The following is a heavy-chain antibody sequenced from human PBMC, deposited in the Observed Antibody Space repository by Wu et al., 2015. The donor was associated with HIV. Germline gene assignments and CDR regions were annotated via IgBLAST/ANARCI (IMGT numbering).Heavy chain of an antibody. V-gene: IGHV1-69*05. CDR3: ARHKYPGATPRFYQLGFDP. CDR1: GGTFSSYA. Sequence: QVQLVQSGAEVKKPGSSVKVSCKASGGTFSSYAISWVRQAPGQGLEWMGGIIPIFGTANYAQKFQGRVTITTDESTSTAYMELSSLRSEDTAVYYCARHKYPGATPRFYQLGFDPWGQGTLVTVSS. D-gene: IGHD2-15*01. J-gene: IGHJ5*02. CDR2: IIPIFGTA.